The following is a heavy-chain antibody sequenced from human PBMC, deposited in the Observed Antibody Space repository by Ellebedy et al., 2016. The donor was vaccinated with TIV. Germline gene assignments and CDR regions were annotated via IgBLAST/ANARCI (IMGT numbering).Heavy chain of an antibody. V-gene: IGHV4-59*01. CDR1: GGSISSFY. Sequence: MPGGSLRLSCTVSGGSISSFYWSWIRQPPGKGLEWIGCIYSNGSPNYNPSLKSRVTLSVDTSKNQFSLNLSSVTATDTAVYYCARGWDYYGSGSYIATYYFDYWGLGSLVTVSS. D-gene: IGHD3-10*01. CDR3: ARGWDYYGSGSYIATYYFDY. J-gene: IGHJ4*02. CDR2: IYSNGSP.